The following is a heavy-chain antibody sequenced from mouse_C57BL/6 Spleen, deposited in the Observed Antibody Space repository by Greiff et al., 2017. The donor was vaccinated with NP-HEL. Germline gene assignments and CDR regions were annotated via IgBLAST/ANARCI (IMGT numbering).Heavy chain of an antibody. CDR1: GFTFSSYT. D-gene: IGHD1-1*01. CDR3: ARHGYYGSSYARYAMDY. J-gene: IGHJ4*01. Sequence: EVNLVESGGGLVKPGGSLKLSCAASGFTFSSYTMSWVRQTPEKRLEWVATISGGGGTTYYPDSVKGRFTISRDKSKKTRYLQMSSLRSEETALYYCARHGYYGSSYARYAMDYWGQGTSVTVSS. CDR2: ISGGGGTT. V-gene: IGHV5-9*01.